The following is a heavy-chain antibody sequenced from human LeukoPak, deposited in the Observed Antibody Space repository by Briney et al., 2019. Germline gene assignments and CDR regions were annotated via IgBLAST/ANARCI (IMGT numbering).Heavy chain of an antibody. Sequence: ASVKVSCKASGYTFTSYGISLVRQAPGQGLEWMGCISAYNCNTNYAQKLHGRFTMNTDTSTSTAYMELRSLRSDDTAVYYCAIEVATERYYFDYWGQGTLVTVSS. CDR1: GYTFTSYG. CDR2: ISAYNCNT. CDR3: AIEVATERYYFDY. V-gene: IGHV1-18*04. J-gene: IGHJ4*02. D-gene: IGHD5-12*01.